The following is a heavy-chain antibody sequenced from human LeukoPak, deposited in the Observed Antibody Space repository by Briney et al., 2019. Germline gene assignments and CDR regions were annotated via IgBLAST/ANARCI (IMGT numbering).Heavy chain of an antibody. CDR1: GFTFSSFE. D-gene: IGHD1-26*01. Sequence: PGGSLRLSCAASGFTFSSFEMNWVRQAPGKGLEWVSYISSSGSTIYYADSVKGRFTISRDNAKNSLYLQMNSLRAEDTAVYYCARVGVLGATIRHWFDPWGQGTLVTVSS. CDR2: ISSSGSTI. V-gene: IGHV3-48*03. J-gene: IGHJ5*02. CDR3: ARVGVLGATIRHWFDP.